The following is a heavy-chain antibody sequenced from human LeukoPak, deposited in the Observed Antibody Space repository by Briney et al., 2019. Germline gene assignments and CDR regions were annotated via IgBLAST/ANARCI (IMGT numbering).Heavy chain of an antibody. CDR2: FSGSGGGT. D-gene: IGHD3-22*01. Sequence: GSLRLSCAASGFTFSTYAMSWVRPAPGKGLEWVSAFSGSGGGTYHADSVKGRFTMSRDNSKNTLYLQMDSLRAEDTAVYYCAKGGPQLYYDSSGYYFLDYWGQGTLVTVSS. V-gene: IGHV3-23*01. CDR1: GFTFSTYA. J-gene: IGHJ4*02. CDR3: AKGGPQLYYDSSGYYFLDY.